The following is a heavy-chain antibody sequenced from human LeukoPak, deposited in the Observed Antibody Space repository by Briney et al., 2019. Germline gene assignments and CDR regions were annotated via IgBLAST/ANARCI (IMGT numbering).Heavy chain of an antibody. CDR1: GYTFTSYG. D-gene: IGHD3-3*01. J-gene: IGHJ4*02. CDR2: ISAYNGNT. V-gene: IGHV1-18*01. CDR3: ARVVIFPSYDFWSGYYDDY. Sequence: EASVKVSCKASGYTFTSYGISWVRQAPGQGLEWMGWISAYNGNTNYAQKLQGRVTMTTDTSTSTAYMELRSLRSDDTAVYYCARVVIFPSYDFWSGYYDDYWGQGTLVTVSS.